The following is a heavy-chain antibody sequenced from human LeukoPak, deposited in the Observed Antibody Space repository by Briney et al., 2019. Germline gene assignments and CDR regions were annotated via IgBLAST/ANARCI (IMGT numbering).Heavy chain of an antibody. V-gene: IGHV3-7*01. D-gene: IGHD2-15*01. CDR2: IKQNGSEK. J-gene: IGHJ6*03. Sequence: GGSLRLSCAASGFTFSSYWMSWVRQAPGKGLEWVANIKQNGSEKYYVDSLKGRFTVSRDNAKNSLYLQINSLRAGDTAVYYCARVGAARYYYYYMDVWGKGTTVTVSS. CDR3: ARVGAARYYYYYMDV. CDR1: GFTFSSYW.